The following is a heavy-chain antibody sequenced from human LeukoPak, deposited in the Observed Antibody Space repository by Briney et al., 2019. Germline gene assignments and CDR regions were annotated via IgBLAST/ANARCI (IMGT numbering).Heavy chain of an antibody. CDR3: ARDRDYARDY. Sequence: PGGSLRLSCAASGFTFSNYWMGWVRQAPGKGLEWVATINGNGNKTYYVDSLNGRFTISRDNAKNSLYLQMNSLRAEDTAVYYCARDRDYARDYWVRGTLVTVPS. CDR2: INGNGNKT. D-gene: IGHD3-10*02. J-gene: IGHJ4*02. V-gene: IGHV3-7*03. CDR1: GFTFSNYW.